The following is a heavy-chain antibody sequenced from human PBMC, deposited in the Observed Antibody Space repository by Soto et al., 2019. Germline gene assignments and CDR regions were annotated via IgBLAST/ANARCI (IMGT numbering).Heavy chain of an antibody. V-gene: IGHV1-46*01. Sequence: RASVYPFPSSFMLWVGQAPKQGLEWMGIINPSGGSTSYAQKFQGRVTMTRDTSTSTVYMELSSLRSEDTAVYYCARARKIAAAGPDAFDIWGQGNLVSVSS. CDR1: VYPFPSSF. D-gene: IGHD6-13*01. CDR3: ARARKIAAAGPDAFDI. CDR2: INPSGGST. J-gene: IGHJ3*02.